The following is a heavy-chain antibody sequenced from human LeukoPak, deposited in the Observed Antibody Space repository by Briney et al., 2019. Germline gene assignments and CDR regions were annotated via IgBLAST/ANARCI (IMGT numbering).Heavy chain of an antibody. V-gene: IGHV4-31*03. CDR3: AREGRGYYYVGY. J-gene: IGHJ4*02. CDR1: GGSISSGGYY. CDR2: IYCSGST. Sequence: PSETLSLTCTVSGGSISSGGYYWSWIRQHPGKGLEWIGYIYCSGSTYYNPSLKSRVTISVDTSKNQFSLKLSSVTAADTAVYYCAREGRGYYYVGYWGQGTLVTVSS. D-gene: IGHD3-22*01.